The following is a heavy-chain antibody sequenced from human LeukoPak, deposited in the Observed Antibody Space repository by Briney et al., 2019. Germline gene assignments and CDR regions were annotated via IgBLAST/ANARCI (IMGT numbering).Heavy chain of an antibody. CDR1: GGSISSGGYY. CDR2: IYYSGST. D-gene: IGHD1-26*01. Sequence: PPQTLSLTCTVSGGSISSGGYYWSWIRQHPGKGLEWIGYIYYSGSTYYNPSLKSRVTISVDTSKNQFSLKLSSVTAADTAVYYCARTYSGSYFNWFDPWGQGTLVTVSS. CDR3: ARTYSGSYFNWFDP. V-gene: IGHV4-31*03. J-gene: IGHJ5*02.